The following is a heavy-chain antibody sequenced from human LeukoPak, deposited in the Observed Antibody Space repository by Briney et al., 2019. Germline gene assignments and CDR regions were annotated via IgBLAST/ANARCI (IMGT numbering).Heavy chain of an antibody. CDR3: ARVPPGDGYNFFDY. Sequence: PLETLSLTCTVSGGSITTYHWSWIRQPAGKGLEWIGRIYTSGSTNYNPSPKSRVTMSVDTSKNQFSLKLSSVTAADTAVYYCARVPPGDGYNFFDYWGQGTLVTVSS. CDR2: IYTSGST. J-gene: IGHJ4*02. CDR1: GGSITTYH. V-gene: IGHV4-4*07. D-gene: IGHD5-24*01.